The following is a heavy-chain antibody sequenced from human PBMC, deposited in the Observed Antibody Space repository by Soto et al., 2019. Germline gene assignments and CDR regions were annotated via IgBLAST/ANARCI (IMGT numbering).Heavy chain of an antibody. J-gene: IGHJ4*02. V-gene: IGHV1-18*01. CDR3: ARDLSIGLFDY. Sequence: QVQLVQSGAGVKKPGASVKVSCKASGYSFTSYAISWVRQAPGQGLEWMGRISAYNGHTNYAQKLQGRVTMTTDTSTSTAYKELRSLTSDHTAVYYCARDLSIGLFDYWGQGTLVTVSS. D-gene: IGHD2-21*01. CDR1: GYSFTSYA. CDR2: ISAYNGHT.